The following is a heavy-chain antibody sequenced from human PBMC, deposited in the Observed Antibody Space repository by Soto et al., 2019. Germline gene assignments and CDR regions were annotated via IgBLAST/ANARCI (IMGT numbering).Heavy chain of an antibody. CDR3: AKGGYDW. D-gene: IGHD5-12*01. J-gene: IGHJ4*02. CDR2: ISLDGSNK. V-gene: IGHV3-30*18. Sequence: GGSLKLSCAASGFTFCSYGMHWVRQAPGKGLEWVALISLDGSNKYYADSVKGRITISRDNSKNTLYLQMNSLRAEDTAVYYCAKGGYDWWGQGTLVTVSS. CDR1: GFTFCSYG.